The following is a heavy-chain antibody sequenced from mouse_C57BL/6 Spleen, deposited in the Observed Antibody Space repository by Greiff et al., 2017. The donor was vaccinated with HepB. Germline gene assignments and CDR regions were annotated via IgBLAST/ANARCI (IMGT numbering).Heavy chain of an antibody. CDR2: ISDGGSYT. Sequence: EVQRVESGGGLVKPGGSLKLSCAASGFTFSSYAMSWVRQTPEKRLEWVATISDGGSYTYYPDNVKGRFTISRDNAKNNLYLHMSHLKSEDTAMYYCARDLYAMDYWGQGTSVTVSS. V-gene: IGHV5-4*01. CDR3: ARDLYAMDY. CDR1: GFTFSSYA. J-gene: IGHJ4*01.